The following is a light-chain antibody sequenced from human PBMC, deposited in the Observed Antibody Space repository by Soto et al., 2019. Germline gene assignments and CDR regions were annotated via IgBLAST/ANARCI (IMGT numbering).Light chain of an antibody. CDR1: QSISTY. V-gene: IGKV1-39*01. Sequence: DIQMTQSPDSLSASLGDRVTITCRASQSISTYLNWYQQKQGKASNLLIYAASTLQSGVPSRFSGSGYGTDFNLTISGLQTDDFATYYCQQSYSTPLTFGGGTKVDIK. CDR2: AAS. J-gene: IGKJ4*01. CDR3: QQSYSTPLT.